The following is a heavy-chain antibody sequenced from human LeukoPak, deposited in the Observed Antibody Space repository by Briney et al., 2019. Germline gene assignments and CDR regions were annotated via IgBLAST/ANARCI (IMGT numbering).Heavy chain of an antibody. Sequence: GGSLRLSCAASGFTFSSYWMSWVRQAPGKGLEWVANIKQDGSEKYYVDSVKGRFTISRDNAKNSLYLQMNSLRAEDTAVYYCARLSSSWSNYYYYYMDVWGKGTTVTISS. CDR2: IKQDGSEK. J-gene: IGHJ6*03. V-gene: IGHV3-7*01. D-gene: IGHD6-13*01. CDR3: ARLSSSWSNYYYYYMDV. CDR1: GFTFSSYW.